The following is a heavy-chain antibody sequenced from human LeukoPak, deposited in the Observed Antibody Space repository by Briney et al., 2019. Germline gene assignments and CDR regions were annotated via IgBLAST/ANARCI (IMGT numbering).Heavy chain of an antibody. CDR3: ARHPLRGGFDY. CDR1: GGSISDYY. Sequence: SETLSLTCTVSGGSISDYYWSWIRQPPGKGLEWIAYIFDSGDTRYNPPLKSRVSISLDTSKNQFSLKLNSVTAADTAVYFCARHPLRGGFDYWGQGTLVTVSS. V-gene: IGHV4-59*08. J-gene: IGHJ4*02. CDR2: IFDSGDT.